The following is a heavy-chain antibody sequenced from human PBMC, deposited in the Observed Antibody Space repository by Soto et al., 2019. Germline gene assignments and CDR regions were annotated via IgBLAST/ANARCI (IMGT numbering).Heavy chain of an antibody. Sequence: EVHLVESGGGLVQTGGSLRLSCAIFESTVSRDWMNWVRQAPGKGLEWVAHINQDGSEKYYVDSVKGRFTISRDNAKKSLYLQMNSLGRADAPMYDCSGGVGDAFWGQGTLVTVSS. V-gene: IGHV3-7*04. CDR2: INQDGSEK. D-gene: IGHD1-26*01. CDR1: ESTVSRDW. CDR3: SGGVGDAF. J-gene: IGHJ4*02.